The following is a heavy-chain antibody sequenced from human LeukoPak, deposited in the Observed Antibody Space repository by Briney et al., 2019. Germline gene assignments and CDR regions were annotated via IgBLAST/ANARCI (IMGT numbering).Heavy chain of an antibody. CDR3: ARKGSITIFGMVTPANWFDP. CDR2: ISAYNGNT. V-gene: IGHV1-18*01. Sequence: ASVKVSCKASGYTFTSYGISWVRQAPGQGLEWMGWISAYNGNTNYAQKLQGRVTMTTDTSTSTAYMELRSLRSDDTAVYYCARKGSITIFGMVTPANWFDPWGQGTLVTVSS. D-gene: IGHD3-3*01. CDR1: GYTFTSYG. J-gene: IGHJ5*02.